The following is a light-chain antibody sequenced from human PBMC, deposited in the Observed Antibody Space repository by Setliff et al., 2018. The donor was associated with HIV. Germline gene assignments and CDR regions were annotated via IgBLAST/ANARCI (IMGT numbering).Light chain of an antibody. CDR1: SSDVGGYKY. Sequence: QSVLAQPASVSGSPGQSITISCTGTSSDVGGYKYVSWYQQHPGKAPKLMIYDVSKRPSGVSNRFSGSKSGNTASLTISGLRAGDEADYYCCSYAGSSTWVFGGGTQLTVL. J-gene: IGLJ3*02. CDR2: DVS. CDR3: CSYAGSSTWV. V-gene: IGLV2-23*02.